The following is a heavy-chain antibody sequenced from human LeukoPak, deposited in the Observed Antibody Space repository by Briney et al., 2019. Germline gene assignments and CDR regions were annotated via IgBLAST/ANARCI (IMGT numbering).Heavy chain of an antibody. CDR1: GGSFSGYY. CDR3: ARGTAYCSGGSCYSWMDV. V-gene: IGHV4-34*01. Sequence: SETLSLTCAVYGGSFSGYYWSWIRQPPGKGLEWIGEINRSGGTNYNPSLKSRVTILVDTSKNQFSLKLSSVTAADTAVYYCARGTAYCSGGSCYSWMDVWGQGTTVTVSS. J-gene: IGHJ6*02. CDR2: INRSGGT. D-gene: IGHD2-15*01.